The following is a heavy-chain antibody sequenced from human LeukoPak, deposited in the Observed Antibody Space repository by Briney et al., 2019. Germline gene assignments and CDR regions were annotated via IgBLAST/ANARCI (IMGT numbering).Heavy chain of an antibody. CDR2: IHTSGST. CDR3: ARRSRMVRGVIITGPFDY. V-gene: IGHV4-61*02. Sequence: SETLSLTCSVSGGSITSGSYYWTWIRQPAGKELEWIGRIHTSGSTNYNPSLKSRVTISIDTSKNQFSLKLSSVTAADTAVYYCARRSRMVRGVIITGPFDYWGQGTLVTVSS. J-gene: IGHJ4*02. D-gene: IGHD3-10*01. CDR1: GGSITSGSYY.